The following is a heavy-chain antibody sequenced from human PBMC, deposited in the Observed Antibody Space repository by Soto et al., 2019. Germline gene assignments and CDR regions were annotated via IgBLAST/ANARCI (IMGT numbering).Heavy chain of an antibody. CDR3: ARDLIQRIAARPVYYYGMDA. Sequence: PGGSLRLSCAASGFTFSSYSMNWVRQAPGKGLEWVSSISSSSSYIYYADSVKGRFTISRDNAKNSLYLQMNSLRAEDTAVYYCARDLIQRIAARPVYYYGMDAWGQGTTVTVSS. D-gene: IGHD6-6*01. CDR2: ISSSSSYI. J-gene: IGHJ6*02. V-gene: IGHV3-21*01. CDR1: GFTFSSYS.